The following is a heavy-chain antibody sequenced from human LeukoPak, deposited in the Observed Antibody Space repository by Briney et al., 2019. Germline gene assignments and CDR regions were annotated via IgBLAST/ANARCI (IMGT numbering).Heavy chain of an antibody. D-gene: IGHD3-22*01. CDR1: RFTLSSYG. CDR2: IWYDGSNK. V-gene: IGHV3-33*01. CDR3: ARDKPPPYYYDSSGIFDY. Sequence: GRSLRLSRAASRFTLSSYGMHGVRQAPSKGREWVSVIWYDGSNKYYADSVTGQITISRDNSTNTLYLQMNSLRAEDTAVYYCARDKPPPYYYDSSGIFDYWGQGTLVTVSS. J-gene: IGHJ4*02.